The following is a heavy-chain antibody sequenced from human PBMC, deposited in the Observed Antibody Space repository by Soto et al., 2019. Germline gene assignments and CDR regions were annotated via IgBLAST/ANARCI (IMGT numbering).Heavy chain of an antibody. Sequence: EVQLVESGGGLVRPGGSLRLSCVASGFTFSNGYMSWVRQAPGKGLEWVARIKRKVDGGTTDYAAPVRGRFTISRDDSKDTLYLQMDSLKVEDTAAYYCRTDGYCSASFIIRCAYWGQGALVTVSS. CDR2: IKRKVDGGTT. D-gene: IGHD2-2*03. J-gene: IGHJ4*02. V-gene: IGHV3-15*01. CDR3: RTDGYCSASFIIRCAY. CDR1: GFTFSNGY.